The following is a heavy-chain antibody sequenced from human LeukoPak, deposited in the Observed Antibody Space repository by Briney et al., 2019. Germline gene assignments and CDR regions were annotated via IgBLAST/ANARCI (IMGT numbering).Heavy chain of an antibody. CDR3: EKSRGSGVTMVRGVILASYYYYYGMDV. D-gene: IGHD3-10*01. CDR1: GFTFSSYA. V-gene: IGHV3-23*01. Sequence: GGSLRHSCAASGFTFSSYALSWVRQVPGEGPEWVSAISASWGSPFCADPVKGRFTISRDNSKNTLYLQMNSLRAEDTAVYYCEKSRGSGVTMVRGVILASYYYYYGMDVWGQGTTVTVSS. CDR2: ISASWGSP. J-gene: IGHJ6*02.